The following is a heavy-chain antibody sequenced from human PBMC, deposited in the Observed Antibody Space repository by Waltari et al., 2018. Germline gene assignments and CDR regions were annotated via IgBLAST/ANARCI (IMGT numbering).Heavy chain of an antibody. V-gene: IGHV5-10-1*03. J-gene: IGHJ4*02. CDR3: SRHVSGTYYEDY. CDR2: IDPRDSYT. CDR1: GYTFFSHW. Sequence: EVPLVQSGAELKKPGESLRISCAASGYTFFSHWISWVRQVPGKGLEWLGRIDPRDSYTNYSPSFHGHVTISVDKSINTAYLQWNSLKASDTATYYCSRHVSGTYYEDYWGQGTLVTVSS. D-gene: IGHD1-26*01.